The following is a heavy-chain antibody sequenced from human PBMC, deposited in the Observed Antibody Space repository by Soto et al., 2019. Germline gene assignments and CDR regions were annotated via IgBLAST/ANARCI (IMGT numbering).Heavy chain of an antibody. V-gene: IGHV4-59*01. CDR2: IYYSGST. D-gene: IGHD5-12*01. CDR1: GGSFSSYY. CDR3: ARDRKGYSGYDFYYYYMDV. J-gene: IGHJ6*03. Sequence: SETLSLTCAVYGGSFSSYYWSLIRQPPGKGLEWIGYIYYSGSTNYNPSLKSRVTISIDTSKNQFSLKLSSVTAADTAVYYCARDRKGYSGYDFYYYYMDVWGKGTTVTVSS.